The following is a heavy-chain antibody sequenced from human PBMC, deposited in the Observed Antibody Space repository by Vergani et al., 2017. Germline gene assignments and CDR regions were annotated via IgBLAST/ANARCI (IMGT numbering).Heavy chain of an antibody. CDR1: GYTFTSYA. Sequence: QVQLVQSGAEVKKPGASVKVSCKASGYTFTSYAMHWVRQAPGQRLEWMGWINAGNGNTKYSQKFQGRVTITRDTSASTAYMELGSLRSEDTAVYYCASELVVRGMDVWGQGTTVTVSS. CDR2: INAGNGNT. D-gene: IGHD3-10*01. CDR3: ASELVVRGMDV. V-gene: IGHV1-3*01. J-gene: IGHJ6*02.